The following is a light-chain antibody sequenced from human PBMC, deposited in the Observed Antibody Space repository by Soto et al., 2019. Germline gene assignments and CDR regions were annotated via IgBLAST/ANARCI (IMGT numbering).Light chain of an antibody. CDR1: QTISSW. CDR3: QQRSNWPRT. CDR2: KAS. Sequence: DIQMTQSPSTLSGSVGDRVTITCRASQTISSWLAWYQQKPGKAPKLLIYKASTLESGVPSRFSGSGSGTDFTLTISSLEPEDFAVYYCQQRSNWPRTFGPGTKVDI. J-gene: IGKJ3*01. V-gene: IGKV1-5*03.